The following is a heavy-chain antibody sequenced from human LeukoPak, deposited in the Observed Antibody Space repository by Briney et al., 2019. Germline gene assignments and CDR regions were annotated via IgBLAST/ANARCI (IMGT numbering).Heavy chain of an antibody. D-gene: IGHD1-1*01. CDR3: ARHTVRNDGSMDV. Sequence: SETLSLTCTVSGGSISSYYWSWIRQPPGKGLEWIGYIYYSGSTNYNPSLKSRVTISVDTSKNQFSLKLSSVSAADTAVYYCARHTVRNDGSMDVWGQGTRVTVSS. V-gene: IGHV4-59*08. CDR2: IYYSGST. CDR1: GGSISSYY. J-gene: IGHJ6*02.